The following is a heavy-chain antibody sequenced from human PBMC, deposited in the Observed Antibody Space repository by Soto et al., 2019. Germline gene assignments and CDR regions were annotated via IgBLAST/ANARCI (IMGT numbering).Heavy chain of an antibody. CDR2: ISGSGGTT. CDR3: AKSDYGGRRGPIDY. J-gene: IGHJ4*02. D-gene: IGHD4-17*01. V-gene: IGHV3-23*01. CDR1: GFTFSAYA. Sequence: GGSLRLSCAASGFTFSAYAMSWVRQAPGKGLQWVSAISGSGGTTYYANSVKGRFTISRDNSKNTLYLQMNILRAEDTAVYYCAKSDYGGRRGPIDYWGQGTLVTVSS.